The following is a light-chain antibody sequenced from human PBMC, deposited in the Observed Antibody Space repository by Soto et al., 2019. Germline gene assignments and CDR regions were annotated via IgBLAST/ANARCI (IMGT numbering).Light chain of an antibody. Sequence: EIVLTQSPGTLSLSPGERATLSCRASQSVSSIYLAWYQYKPGQAPRLLIYGASSRATGIPDRFSGSGSGTDFTLTISRLEPEDFAVYYCQQYGSSSWTFGRGTTVEIK. CDR3: QQYGSSSWT. CDR2: GAS. V-gene: IGKV3-20*01. CDR1: QSVSSIY. J-gene: IGKJ1*01.